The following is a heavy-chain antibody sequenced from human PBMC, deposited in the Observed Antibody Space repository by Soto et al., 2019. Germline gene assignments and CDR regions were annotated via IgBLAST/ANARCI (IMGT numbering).Heavy chain of an antibody. Sequence: PGGSLRLSCAASGFTLRSYAMHWVRQAPGKGLEWVAVISYDGSNKYYADSVKGRFTISRDNSKNTLYLQMNSLRAEDTAVYYSLTAMVTVDYYYGMDVWGQGTTVTVSS. CDR3: LTAMVTVDYYYGMDV. CDR1: GFTLRSYA. CDR2: ISYDGSNK. D-gene: IGHD5-18*01. J-gene: IGHJ6*02. V-gene: IGHV3-30-3*01.